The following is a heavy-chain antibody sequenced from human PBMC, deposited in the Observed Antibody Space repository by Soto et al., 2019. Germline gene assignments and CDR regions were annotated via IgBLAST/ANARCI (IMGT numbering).Heavy chain of an antibody. Sequence: SETLSLTCIVSGGSIRSGDYYWSWIRQHPGKGLEWVGYIYYSGSAYYNPSLKSRVTMSVDTSKNQFSLKLSSVTAADTAIYFCARDVSSNWNYFDYWGQGTLVTVSS. CDR1: GGSIRSGDYY. CDR2: IYYSGSA. V-gene: IGHV4-31*03. J-gene: IGHJ4*02. D-gene: IGHD6-13*01. CDR3: ARDVSSNWNYFDY.